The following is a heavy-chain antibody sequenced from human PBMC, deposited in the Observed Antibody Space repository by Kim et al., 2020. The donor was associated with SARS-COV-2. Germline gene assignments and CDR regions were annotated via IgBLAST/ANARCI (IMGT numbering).Heavy chain of an antibody. CDR3: VKEHFRTGYSSGWYPYYFDY. CDR2: ISSNGGST. Sequence: GGSLRLSCSASGFTFSSYAMHWVRQAPGKGLEYVSAISSNGGSTYYADSVKGRFTISRDNSKNTLYLQMSSLRAEDTAVYYCVKEHFRTGYSSGWYPYYFDYWGQGTLVTVSS. D-gene: IGHD6-19*01. CDR1: GFTFSSYA. V-gene: IGHV3-64D*09. J-gene: IGHJ4*02.